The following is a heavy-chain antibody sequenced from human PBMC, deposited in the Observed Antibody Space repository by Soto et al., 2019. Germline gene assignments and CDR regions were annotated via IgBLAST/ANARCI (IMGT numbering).Heavy chain of an antibody. D-gene: IGHD3-10*01. CDR3: ARHRGYGSGSWYAFDI. CDR1: GDSISSSTYY. CDR2: IYYSGST. Sequence: SETLSLTCTVSGDSISSSTYYWDWIRQPPGKGLEWIGSIYYSGSTYYNPSLKGRVTISVDTSKNQFSLKLSSVTAADTAVYYCARHRGYGSGSWYAFDIWGQGTMVTVSS. J-gene: IGHJ3*02. V-gene: IGHV4-39*01.